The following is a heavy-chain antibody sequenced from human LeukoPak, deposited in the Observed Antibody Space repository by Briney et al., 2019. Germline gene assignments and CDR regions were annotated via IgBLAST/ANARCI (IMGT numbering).Heavy chain of an antibody. D-gene: IGHD1-26*01. Sequence: PSETLSLTCTVSGGSISSVSYYWGWIRQPPGKGLGWIGSIYYSGSTYYNPSLKGRVTVSVDTSKNQFYLRLSSVTAADTAVYYCASLGRGGSYYYYFGMDVWGQGTTVIVSS. CDR1: GGSISSVSYY. CDR3: ASLGRGGSYYYYFGMDV. CDR2: IYYSGST. J-gene: IGHJ6*02. V-gene: IGHV4-39*01.